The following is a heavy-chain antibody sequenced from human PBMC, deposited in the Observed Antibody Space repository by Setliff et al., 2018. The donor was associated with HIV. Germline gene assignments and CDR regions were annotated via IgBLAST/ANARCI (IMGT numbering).Heavy chain of an antibody. CDR3: ARDDSVWGGNNWFDP. CDR2: MSYDGNNK. CDR1: GFTSSSYA. Sequence: GESLKISCAASGFTSSSYAMTWVRQAPGKGLEWVAVMSYDGNNKYYADSVKGRFTISRDNSKNTLFLQMNSLRPGDTAVYYCARDDSVWGGNNWFDPWGQGTLVTVSS. D-gene: IGHD3-16*01. V-gene: IGHV3-30*01. J-gene: IGHJ5*02.